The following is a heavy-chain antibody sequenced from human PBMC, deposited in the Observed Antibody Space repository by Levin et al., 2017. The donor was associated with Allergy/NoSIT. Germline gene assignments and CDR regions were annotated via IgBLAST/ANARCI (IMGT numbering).Heavy chain of an antibody. J-gene: IGHJ4*02. CDR1: GGSISSYY. V-gene: IGHV4-59*01. CDR3: AGAPMLRGVMALTSTPFDY. Sequence: SETLSLICSVSGGSISSYYWSWIRQPPGKGLEWIGYIFYTGSTNYNPSLKSRVTISVDTSKNQFSLKLRSVTPADTAMYYCAGAPMLRGVMALTSTPFDYWGQGTLVTVSP. D-gene: IGHD3-10*01. CDR2: IFYTGST.